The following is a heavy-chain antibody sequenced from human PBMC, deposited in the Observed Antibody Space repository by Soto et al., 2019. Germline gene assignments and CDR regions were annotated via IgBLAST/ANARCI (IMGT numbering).Heavy chain of an antibody. CDR3: TRHDYYYDSSGYSTINYFDY. J-gene: IGHJ4*02. V-gene: IGHV3-73*02. D-gene: IGHD3-22*01. CDR2: IRSKANSYAT. Sequence: EVQLVESGGGLVQPGGSLKLSCAASGFTFSGSAMHWVRQASGKGLEWVGRIRSKANSYATAYAASVKGRFTISRDDSKNTAYLQMNSLKTEDTAVYYCTRHDYYYDSSGYSTINYFDYWGQGTLVNVSS. CDR1: GFTFSGSA.